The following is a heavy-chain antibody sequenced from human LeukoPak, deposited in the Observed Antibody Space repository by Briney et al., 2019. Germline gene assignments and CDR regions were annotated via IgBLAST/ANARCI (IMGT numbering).Heavy chain of an antibody. D-gene: IGHD3-9*01. CDR3: ARHRGDMYYDILTGSGDAFDI. Sequence: SQTLSLTCTVSGGSISSYYWSWIRQPPGKGLEWIGYIYYSGSTNYNPSLKSRVTVSVDTSKNQFSLKLSSVTAADTAVYYCARHRGDMYYDILTGSGDAFDIWGQGTMVTVSS. CDR1: GGSISSYY. CDR2: IYYSGST. J-gene: IGHJ3*02. V-gene: IGHV4-59*08.